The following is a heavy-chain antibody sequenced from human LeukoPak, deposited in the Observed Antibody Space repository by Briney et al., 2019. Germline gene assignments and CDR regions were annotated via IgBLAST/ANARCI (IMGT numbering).Heavy chain of an antibody. CDR2: IWYDGSNK. V-gene: IGHV3-33*01. Sequence: GGSLRLSCAASGFTFSSYGMHWVRQAPGKGLEWVAVIWYDGSNKYYADSVKGRFTISRDNSKNTLYLQMNSLRAEDTAAYYCARDRTSSSPTPLYYYYGMDVWGQGTTVTVSS. CDR1: GFTFSSYG. CDR3: ARDRTSSSPTPLYYYYGMDV. J-gene: IGHJ6*02. D-gene: IGHD6-6*01.